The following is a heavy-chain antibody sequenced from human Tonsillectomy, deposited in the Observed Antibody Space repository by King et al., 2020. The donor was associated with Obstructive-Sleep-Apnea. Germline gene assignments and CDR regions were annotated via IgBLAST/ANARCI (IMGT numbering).Heavy chain of an antibody. D-gene: IGHD6-19*01. CDR2: INWYCDMI. CDR3: AKDMRQWLMFYFDY. J-gene: IGHJ4*02. Sequence: VQLVESGGGLVQPGRSLRLTCSASGFTFYDYAMHWGRQAPGKGLGWGLWINWYCDMIGYSDSVKGRFTISTDNSKNSLYLQMNSLRAEDTALYYCAKDMRQWLMFYFDYWGQGTLVTVSS. V-gene: IGHV3-9*01. CDR1: GFTFYDYA.